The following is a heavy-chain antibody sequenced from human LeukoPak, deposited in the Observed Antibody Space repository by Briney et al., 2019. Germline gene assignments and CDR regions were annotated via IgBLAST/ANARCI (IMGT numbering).Heavy chain of an antibody. Sequence: GASVKVSCKAAGYTFTSYGISWVRQAPGQGLEWMGWISAYNGNTNYAQRLQGRVTMTTDTSTSTAYMELRSLRSDDTAVYYCARPKGPKIAVEYYFDYWGQGTLVTVSS. D-gene: IGHD6-19*01. CDR3: ARPKGPKIAVEYYFDY. V-gene: IGHV1-18*01. CDR2: ISAYNGNT. CDR1: GYTFTSYG. J-gene: IGHJ4*02.